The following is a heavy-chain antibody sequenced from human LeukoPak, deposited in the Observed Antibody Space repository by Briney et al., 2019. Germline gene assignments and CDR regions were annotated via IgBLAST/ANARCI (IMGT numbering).Heavy chain of an antibody. CDR2: MYPGDSDT. V-gene: IGHV5-51*01. J-gene: IGHJ3*02. D-gene: IGHD6-13*01. CDR1: GYSFTSYW. Sequence: GESLKISCKGSGYSFTSYWIGWVRQMPGKGLEWMGIMYPGDSDTRYSPSFQGQVTISADKSISTAYLQWSSLKASDTAMYYCARHDEGAAADWSYAFDIWGQGTMVTVSS. CDR3: ARHDEGAAADWSYAFDI.